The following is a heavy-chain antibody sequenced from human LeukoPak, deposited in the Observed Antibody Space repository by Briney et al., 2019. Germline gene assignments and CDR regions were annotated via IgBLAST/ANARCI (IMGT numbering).Heavy chain of an antibody. V-gene: IGHV3-23*01. J-gene: IGHJ4*02. CDR3: AKSGDGYLYYFDY. D-gene: IGHD5-18*01. Sequence: GSLRLSCAASGFTFSTYWMYWVRQAPGKGLEWVPAISGSGGSTYYADSVKGRFTISRDNSKNTLYLQMNSLRAEDTAVYYCAKSGDGYLYYFDYWGQGTLVTVSS. CDR1: GFTFSTYW. CDR2: ISGSGGST.